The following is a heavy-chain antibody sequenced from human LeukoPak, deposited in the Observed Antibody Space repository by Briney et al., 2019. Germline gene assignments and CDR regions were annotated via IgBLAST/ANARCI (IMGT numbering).Heavy chain of an antibody. D-gene: IGHD3-10*01. Sequence: ASMKASCKASGYTFTGYYIHWLRQAPGQGLEWMGFINPNSGGTNYAQKFQGGVTMTRDTSISTAYMELSSLTSDDTAVYYCARDLEGYHYGSGNYPQWGQGTLITVSS. V-gene: IGHV1-2*02. CDR1: GYTFTGYY. CDR3: ARDLEGYHYGSGNYPQ. CDR2: INPNSGGT. J-gene: IGHJ4*02.